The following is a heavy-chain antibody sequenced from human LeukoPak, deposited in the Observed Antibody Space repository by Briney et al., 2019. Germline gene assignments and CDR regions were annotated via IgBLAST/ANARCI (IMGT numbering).Heavy chain of an antibody. Sequence: GGSLRLSCAASGFTFSSYWMHWVRQAPGKGLVWVSRINGDGSDTSYADSVRGRFTISRDNAKNTLFLQMNSLRAEDTAVYYCARDLVGYCSGGSCPHYYYYYMDVWGKGTTVTVSS. CDR2: INGDGSDT. V-gene: IGHV3-74*01. CDR3: ARDLVGYCSGGSCPHYYYYYMDV. J-gene: IGHJ6*03. D-gene: IGHD2-15*01. CDR1: GFTFSSYW.